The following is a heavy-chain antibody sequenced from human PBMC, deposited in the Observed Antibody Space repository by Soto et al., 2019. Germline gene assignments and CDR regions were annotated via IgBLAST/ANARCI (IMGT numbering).Heavy chain of an antibody. Sequence: EVQLLESGGGLVQPGVSLRLSCTASGFIFNNYDMSWVRQGTGRGLERVSSISDSGATTFYADSVAGRFTFSRDKSKNTLYLLMNSLRTDDTAVYYCATNFRFLDQWGQGTLVRVSS. V-gene: IGHV3-23*01. CDR2: ISDSGATT. CDR1: GFIFNNYD. D-gene: IGHD2-21*01. J-gene: IGHJ4*02. CDR3: ATNFRFLDQ.